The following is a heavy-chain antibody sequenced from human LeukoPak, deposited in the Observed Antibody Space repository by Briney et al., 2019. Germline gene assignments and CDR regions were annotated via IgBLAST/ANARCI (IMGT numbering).Heavy chain of an antibody. D-gene: IGHD2-15*01. J-gene: IGHJ4*02. CDR1: GFTFTNAW. V-gene: IGHV3-15*01. Sequence: GGSLRLSCAASGFTFTNAWMCWVRQAPGKGLEWVARIKSKTDGGTTDYAAPVKGRFTISRDDSKNTLYLQMNSLKTEDTAVYYCTTVFYCSGGSCYSDFDYWGQGTLVTVSS. CDR3: TTVFYCSGGSCYSDFDY. CDR2: IKSKTDGGTT.